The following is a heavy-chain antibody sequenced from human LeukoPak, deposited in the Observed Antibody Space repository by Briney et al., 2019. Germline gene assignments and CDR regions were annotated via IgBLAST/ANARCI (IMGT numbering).Heavy chain of an antibody. D-gene: IGHD4-17*01. V-gene: IGHV3-53*01. Sequence: PGGSLRLSCAASGFTVSSNYMSWVRQAPGKGLEWVSVIYSGGSTYYADSVKGRFTISRDNSKNTLSLQMNSLRAEDTAVYYCARGSIWKTTVTTGYWGQGTLVTVSS. CDR1: GFTVSSNY. CDR3: ARGSIWKTTVTTGY. CDR2: IYSGGST. J-gene: IGHJ4*02.